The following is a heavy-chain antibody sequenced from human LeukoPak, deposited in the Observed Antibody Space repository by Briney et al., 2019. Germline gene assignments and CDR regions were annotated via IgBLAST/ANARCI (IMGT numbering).Heavy chain of an antibody. V-gene: IGHV4-38-2*01. J-gene: IGHJ4*02. Sequence: SETVSLTCAVSGYSISSGYYWGWIRQPPGKGLEWIGSIYHSGSTYYNPSLKSRVTISVDTSKNQFSLKLSSVTAADTAVYYCARLYSGVTRPFDYWGQGTLVTVSS. CDR1: GYSISSGYY. CDR3: ARLYSGVTRPFDY. D-gene: IGHD4-23*01. CDR2: IYHSGST.